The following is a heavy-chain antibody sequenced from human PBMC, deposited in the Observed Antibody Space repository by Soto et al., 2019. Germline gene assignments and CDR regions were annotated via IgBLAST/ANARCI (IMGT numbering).Heavy chain of an antibody. Sequence: GASVKVSCKASGYTFTGYYMHWVRQAPGQGLEWMGWINPNSGGTNYAQKFQGWVTMTRDTSISTAYMELSRLRSDDTAVYYCARSSLDSSSWYLYFDYWGQGTLVTVSS. CDR2: INPNSGGT. V-gene: IGHV1-2*04. CDR1: GYTFTGYY. D-gene: IGHD6-13*01. J-gene: IGHJ4*02. CDR3: ARSSLDSSSWYLYFDY.